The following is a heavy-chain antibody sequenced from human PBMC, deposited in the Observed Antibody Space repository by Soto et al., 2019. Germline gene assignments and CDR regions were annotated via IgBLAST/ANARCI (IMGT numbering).Heavy chain of an antibody. Sequence: QVQLVESGGGVVQPGRSLRLSCAASGFTFSSYGMHWVRQAPGKGLERVAVIWYDGSNKYYADSVKGRFTIARDNSKNTLYLQMNSLRAEDTAVYYCAREARIAAVSQSWFDPWGEGTLVTVSS. D-gene: IGHD6-13*01. J-gene: IGHJ5*02. CDR2: IWYDGSNK. V-gene: IGHV3-33*01. CDR3: AREARIAAVSQSWFDP. CDR1: GFTFSSYG.